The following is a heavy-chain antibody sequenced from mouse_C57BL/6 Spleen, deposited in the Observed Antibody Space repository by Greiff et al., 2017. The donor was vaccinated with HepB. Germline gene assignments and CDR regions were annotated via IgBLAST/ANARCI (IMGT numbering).Heavy chain of an antibody. D-gene: IGHD1-1*02. CDR2: IYPGSGST. J-gene: IGHJ3*01. Sequence: QVQLQQPGAELVKPGASVKMSCKASGYTFTSYWITWVKQRPGQGLEWMGDIYPGSGSTNYNEKFKSKATLTVDTSSSTAYMQLSSLTSEDSAVYYWARFRGSLEVGWFAYWGQGTLVTVSA. CDR3: ARFRGSLEVGWFAY. V-gene: IGHV1-55*01. CDR1: GYTFTSYW.